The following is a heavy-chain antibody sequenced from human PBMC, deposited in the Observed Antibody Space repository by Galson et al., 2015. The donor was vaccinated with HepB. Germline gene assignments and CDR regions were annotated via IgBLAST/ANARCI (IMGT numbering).Heavy chain of an antibody. Sequence: SLRLSCAASGFTLSDFNMNWVRQAPGKGLEWVSDISSSRTTTYYADSVKGRFTISRDNAKNSLYLQMNSLRDEDTAVYYCARDRYCGGACGWVFDYWGQGTLVSVSA. CDR3: ARDRYCGGACGWVFDY. V-gene: IGHV3-48*02. CDR1: GFTLSDFN. D-gene: IGHD2-21*02. CDR2: ISSSRTTT. J-gene: IGHJ4*02.